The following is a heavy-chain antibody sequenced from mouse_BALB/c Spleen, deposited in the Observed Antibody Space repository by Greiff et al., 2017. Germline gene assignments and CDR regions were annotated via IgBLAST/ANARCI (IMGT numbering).Heavy chain of an antibody. V-gene: IGHV1S81*02. CDR3: TRYDYAMDD. CDR1: GYTFTSYY. D-gene: IGHD2-4*01. J-gene: IGHJ4*01. CDR2: INPSNGGT. Sequence: VQLQQSGAELVKPGASVKLSCKASGYTFTSYYMYWVKQRPGQGLEWIGEINPSNGGTNFNEKFKSKATLTVDKSSSTAYMQLSSLTSEDSAVYYCTRYDYAMDDWGQGTSVTVSS.